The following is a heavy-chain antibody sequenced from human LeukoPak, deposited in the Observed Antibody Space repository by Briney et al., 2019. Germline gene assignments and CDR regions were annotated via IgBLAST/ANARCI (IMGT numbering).Heavy chain of an antibody. CDR2: ISSRGSSI. CDR1: GFTLSSYN. J-gene: IGHJ4*02. CDR3: ARTYNSGWYFDY. D-gene: IGHD6-19*01. Sequence: GGSLRPSCATSGFTLSSYNMNWVRQAPGKGLEWVSYISSRGSSIQYADSVKGRFTISRDNAKNSLYLQMDSLRDDDTAVYYCARTYNSGWYFDYWGQGTLVTVSS. V-gene: IGHV3-48*02.